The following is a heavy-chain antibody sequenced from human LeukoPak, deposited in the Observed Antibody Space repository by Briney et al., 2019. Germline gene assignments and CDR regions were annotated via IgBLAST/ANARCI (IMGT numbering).Heavy chain of an antibody. V-gene: IGHV3-9*01. D-gene: IGHD3-10*01. CDR1: GFTFDDYA. J-gene: IGHJ3*02. CDR3: AKYGSGSYYIPDDAFDI. Sequence: GGSLRLSCAASGFTFDDYAMHWVRHAPGKGLEWVSGISWNSGSIGYADSVKGRFTISRDNAKNSLYLQMNSLRAEDTALYYCAKYGSGSYYIPDDAFDIWGQGTMVTVSS. CDR2: ISWNSGSI.